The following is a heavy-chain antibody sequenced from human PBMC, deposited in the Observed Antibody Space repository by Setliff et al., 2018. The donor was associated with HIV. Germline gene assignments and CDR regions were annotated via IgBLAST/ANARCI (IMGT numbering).Heavy chain of an antibody. D-gene: IGHD2-15*01. J-gene: IGHJ5*02. CDR3: AREGVVLAAIPERWFDP. CDR1: GYTFTGYF. V-gene: IGHV1-2*02. CDR2: INPYSGVT. Sequence: VSCKASGYTFTGYFLHWVRQAPGQGLEWMGWINPYSGVTKYAQKFQGRVTMTGDTSISTAYMELSRLRSDDTAVYYCAREGVVLAAIPERWFDPWGQGTLVTVSS.